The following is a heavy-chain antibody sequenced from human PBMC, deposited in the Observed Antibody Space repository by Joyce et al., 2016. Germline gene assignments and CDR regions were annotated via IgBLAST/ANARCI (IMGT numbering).Heavy chain of an antibody. CDR2: ISYDGIYK. CDR1: SNYG. J-gene: IGHJ4*02. Sequence: SNYGVHWVRQGPGKGLEWVAVISYDGIYKNYADSVKGRFTISRDNSKNTVFLEMNSLRAEDTAVYYCAKILTATYSSGWFLDYWGQGTLVTVSS. D-gene: IGHD6-25*01. CDR3: AKILTATYSSGWFLDY. V-gene: IGHV3-30*18.